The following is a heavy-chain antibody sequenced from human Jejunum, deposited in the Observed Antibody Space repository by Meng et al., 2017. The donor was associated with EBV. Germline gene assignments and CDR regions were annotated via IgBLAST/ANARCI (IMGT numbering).Heavy chain of an antibody. CDR1: AYTFAGYN. CDR3: AREGLVGDLRYFDL. CDR2: INPNSGGA. Sequence: GQLEESWGAVKYPGASVMVSCKHSAYTFAGYNMHWVRQAPGQGLEWMGRINPNSGGANYAQKFQGRVTMTRDTSISTAYMELSRLRSDDTAVYYCAREGLVGDLRYFDLWGRGTLVTVSS. V-gene: IGHV1-2*06. D-gene: IGHD3-16*01. J-gene: IGHJ2*01.